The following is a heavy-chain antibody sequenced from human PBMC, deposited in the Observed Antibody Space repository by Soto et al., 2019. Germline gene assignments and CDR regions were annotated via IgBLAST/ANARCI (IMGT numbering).Heavy chain of an antibody. Sequence: SETLSLTCTVSGGSISSSSYYWGGIRQPPGKGLEWIGSIYYSGSTYYNPSLKSRVTISVDTSKNQFSLKLSSVTAADTAVYYCAGGSHNWFDPWGQGTLVTVSS. J-gene: IGHJ5*02. CDR2: IYYSGST. CDR3: AGGSHNWFDP. D-gene: IGHD1-26*01. CDR1: GGSISSSSYY. V-gene: IGHV4-39*01.